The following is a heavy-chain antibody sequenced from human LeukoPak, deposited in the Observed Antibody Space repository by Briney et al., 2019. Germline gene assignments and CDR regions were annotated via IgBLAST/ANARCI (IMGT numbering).Heavy chain of an antibody. Sequence: SETLSLTCTVSGGSISSGSYYWSWIRQPAGKGLEWIGRIYTSGSTNYNPSLKSRVTISVDTSKNQFSLKLSSVTAADTAVYYCARGRGKNYYDSSGYYFNWFDPWGQGTLVTVSS. D-gene: IGHD3-22*01. J-gene: IGHJ5*02. CDR3: ARGRGKNYYDSSGYYFNWFDP. CDR2: IYTSGST. V-gene: IGHV4-61*02. CDR1: GGSISSGSYY.